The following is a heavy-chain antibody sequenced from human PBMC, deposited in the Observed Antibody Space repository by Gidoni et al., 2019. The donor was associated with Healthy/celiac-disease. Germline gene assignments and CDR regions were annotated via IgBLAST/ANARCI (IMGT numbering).Heavy chain of an antibody. Sequence: EVQLLESGGGLVQPGGSLRLSCAASGFTFSSYAMSWVRQAPGKGLERVSAISGSGGSTYYADSLKGRFTISRDNSKNTLYLQMNSLRAEDTAVYYCAKDSYDYVWGSYDYWGQGTLVTVSS. D-gene: IGHD3-16*01. CDR3: AKDSYDYVWGSYDY. CDR2: ISGSGGST. V-gene: IGHV3-23*01. J-gene: IGHJ4*02. CDR1: GFTFSSYA.